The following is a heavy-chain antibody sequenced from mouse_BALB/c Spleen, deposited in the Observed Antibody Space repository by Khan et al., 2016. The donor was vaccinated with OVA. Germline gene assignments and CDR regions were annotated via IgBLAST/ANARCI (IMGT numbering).Heavy chain of an antibody. CDR3: AREEPLYYIDY. CDR2: IYPGTDNT. J-gene: IGHJ2*01. Sequence: QIQLVQSGAELMRPGASVKLSCKTSGYIFTSYWIHWVKQRSGQGFEWIARIYPGTDNTYYNEKFKDKATLTADKSSTTAYMQLSSLKSEDSAVYVCAREEPLYYIDYWGQGTTLTVSS. CDR1: GYIFTSYW. D-gene: IGHD6-1*01. V-gene: IGHV1-76*01.